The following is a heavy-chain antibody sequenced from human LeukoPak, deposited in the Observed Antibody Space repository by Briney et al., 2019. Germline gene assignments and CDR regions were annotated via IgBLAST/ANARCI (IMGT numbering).Heavy chain of an antibody. Sequence: QPGGSLRLSCAASGFTFSSYGMHWVRQAPGKGLEWVSYISSSGSTIYYADSVKGRFTSSRDNAKNSLYLQMNSLRAEDTAVYYCARAGYDSSGYYVYNYWGQGTLVTVSS. CDR1: GFTFSSYG. V-gene: IGHV3-48*04. D-gene: IGHD3-22*01. CDR3: ARAGYDSSGYYVYNY. J-gene: IGHJ4*02. CDR2: ISSSGSTI.